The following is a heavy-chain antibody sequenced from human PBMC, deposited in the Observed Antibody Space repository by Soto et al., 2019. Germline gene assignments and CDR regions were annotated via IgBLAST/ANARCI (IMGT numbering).Heavy chain of an antibody. Sequence: EVQLVESGGGLVQPGRSLRLSCAASGFTFDDYAMHWVRQTPGKGLEWVSGISGNGGSTGYADSVKGRFTISRDNAKRSLYLKMDSLRDEDTALYYCARGGSAGYQNNWLDPWGQGTLVTVSS. CDR1: GFTFDDYA. D-gene: IGHD6-19*01. J-gene: IGHJ5*02. V-gene: IGHV3-9*01. CDR3: ARGGSAGYQNNWLDP. CDR2: ISGNGGST.